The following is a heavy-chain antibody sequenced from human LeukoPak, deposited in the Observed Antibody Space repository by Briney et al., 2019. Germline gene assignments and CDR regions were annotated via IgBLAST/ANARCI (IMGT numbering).Heavy chain of an antibody. Sequence: SETLSLTCTVSGGSISSYYWSWIRQPPGKGLEWIGYIYYSGSTNYNPSLKSRVTISVDTSKNQFSLKLSSVTAADTAVYYCARDDRSTWYGLWGQGTLVTVSS. V-gene: IGHV4-59*12. D-gene: IGHD3-22*01. CDR3: ARDDRSTWYGL. CDR2: IYYSGST. J-gene: IGHJ5*02. CDR1: GGSISSYY.